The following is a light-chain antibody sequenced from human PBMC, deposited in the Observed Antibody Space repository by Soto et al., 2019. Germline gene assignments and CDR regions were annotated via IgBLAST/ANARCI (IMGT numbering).Light chain of an antibody. CDR3: SSYSGSSNLV. Sequence: QSALTQPPSASGSPGHSVTIYCTGTSSDVGGYNYVSWYQQHPGKAPKLMICEVTKRPSGVPDRFSGSKSGNTASLTVSGLQAEVEADYYFSSYSGSSNLVFGGGTKLTVL. J-gene: IGLJ2*01. CDR2: EVT. V-gene: IGLV2-8*01. CDR1: SSDVGGYNY.